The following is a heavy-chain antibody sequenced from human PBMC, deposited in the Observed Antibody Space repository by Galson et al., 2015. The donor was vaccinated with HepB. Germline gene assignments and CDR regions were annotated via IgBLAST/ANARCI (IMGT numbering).Heavy chain of an antibody. CDR3: TRGGIQLWAPYFDY. Sequence: SLRLSCAASGFIFGDYAMSWFRQAPGKGLEWVGFIRSKAYGGTTEYAASVKGRFTISRDDPKSIAYLQMNSLKTEDTAVYYCTRGGIQLWAPYFDYWGQGTPVTVSS. V-gene: IGHV3-49*03. CDR1: GFIFGDYA. J-gene: IGHJ4*02. CDR2: IRSKAYGGTT. D-gene: IGHD5-18*01.